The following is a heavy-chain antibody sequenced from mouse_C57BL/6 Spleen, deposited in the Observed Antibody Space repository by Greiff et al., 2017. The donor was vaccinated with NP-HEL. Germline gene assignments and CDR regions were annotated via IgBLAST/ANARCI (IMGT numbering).Heavy chain of an antibody. Sequence: EVQGVESGGGLVTPGGSLKLSCAASGFTFSSYAMSSVRQTPEQRLEWVATISDGGSYTYYPDNVKGRFTISRDNAKNNLYLQMSHLKSEDTAMYYCARDGVHWYFDVWGTGTTVTVSS. CDR2: ISDGGSYT. J-gene: IGHJ1*03. CDR3: ARDGVHWYFDV. V-gene: IGHV5-4*01. CDR1: GFTFSSYA.